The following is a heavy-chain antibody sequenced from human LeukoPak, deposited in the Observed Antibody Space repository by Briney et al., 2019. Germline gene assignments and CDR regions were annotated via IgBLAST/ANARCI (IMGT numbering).Heavy chain of an antibody. CDR3: ARVNDYIGTYYYDF. D-gene: IGHD4-11*01. CDR1: GYIINEYA. Sequence: ASVKVSGKVSGYIINEYAIHWVRQAPGQRLEWMGWINTATFKTRYSQKFQGRLTIASDTSASTAYMELSSLRSEDTAIYFCARVNDYIGTYYYDFWGQGTLVTVSS. J-gene: IGHJ4*02. V-gene: IGHV1-3*04. CDR2: INTATFKT.